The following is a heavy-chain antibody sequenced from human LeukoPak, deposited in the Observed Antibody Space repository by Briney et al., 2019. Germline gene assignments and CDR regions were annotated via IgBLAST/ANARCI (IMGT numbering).Heavy chain of an antibody. CDR2: FFYTGNT. V-gene: IGHV4-30-4*07. D-gene: IGHD3-22*01. CDR1: GGSVSSGSFS. CDR3: ARVTGYMIEDYFDY. J-gene: IGHJ4*02. Sequence: SETLSLTCAVSGGSVSSGSFSWSWIRQPPGTGLEWIGYFFYTGNTYYNTSLKSRVTISVETSKNQFSLKLRSVTAADTAVYYCARVTGYMIEDYFDYWGQGTLVTVSS.